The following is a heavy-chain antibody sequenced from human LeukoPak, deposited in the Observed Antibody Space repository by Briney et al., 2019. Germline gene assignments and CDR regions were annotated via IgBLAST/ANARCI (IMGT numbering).Heavy chain of an antibody. D-gene: IGHD6-25*01. CDR2: INHSGSS. CDR1: GGSFSGYY. Sequence: PSETLSLTCAVYGGSFSGYYWTWVRQPPGRGLEWIGEINHSGSSNYDPSLRSRVTISVDTSKNQFSLKMRSVTAADTAVYYCARARETEAIDSWGQGTLVTVSS. CDR3: ARARETEAIDS. V-gene: IGHV4-34*01. J-gene: IGHJ4*02.